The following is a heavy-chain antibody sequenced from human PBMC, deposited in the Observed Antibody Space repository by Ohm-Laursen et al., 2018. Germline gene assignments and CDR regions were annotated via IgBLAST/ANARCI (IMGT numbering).Heavy chain of an antibody. J-gene: IGHJ2*01. Sequence: GSLRLSCSASGITFSDCWINWVRQASGEGLVWVSRISGDGSVTSYADSVKGRFTISRDNANKMVYLQMNSLRAEDAALYYCVRDPGTNWHDWYFDLWGRGTLLTVSS. CDR1: GITFSDCW. CDR3: VRDPGTNWHDWYFDL. CDR2: ISGDGSVT. D-gene: IGHD1-1*01. V-gene: IGHV3-74*01.